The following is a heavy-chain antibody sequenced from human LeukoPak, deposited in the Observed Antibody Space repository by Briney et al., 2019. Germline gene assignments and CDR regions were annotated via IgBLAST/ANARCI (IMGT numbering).Heavy chain of an antibody. CDR2: ISDSGST. J-gene: IGHJ6*02. Sequence: SETLSLTCTVSGGSLRSYYWNWIRQPRGKGLEWIGYISDSGSTNHNPSLKSRATISVDTSKNQFSLKLSSVTAADTAVYYCARQAIVWGMDVWGQGTTVTVSS. CDR3: ARQAIVWGMDV. V-gene: IGHV4-59*08. D-gene: IGHD2-8*01. CDR1: GGSLRSYY.